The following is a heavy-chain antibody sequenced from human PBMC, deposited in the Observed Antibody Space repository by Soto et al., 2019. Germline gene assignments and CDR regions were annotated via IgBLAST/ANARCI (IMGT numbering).Heavy chain of an antibody. Sequence: PSETLSLTCTVSGGSISSYYWSWIRQPPGKGLEWIGYIYYSGSTNYNPSLKSRVTISVDTSKNQFSLKLSSVTAADTAVYYCARGDSRRGMDVWGQGTTVTVSS. CDR2: IYYSGST. J-gene: IGHJ6*02. D-gene: IGHD3-10*01. CDR3: ARGDSRRGMDV. CDR1: GGSISSYY. V-gene: IGHV4-59*01.